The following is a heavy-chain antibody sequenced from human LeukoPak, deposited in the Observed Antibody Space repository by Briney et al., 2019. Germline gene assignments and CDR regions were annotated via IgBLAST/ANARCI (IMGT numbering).Heavy chain of an antibody. CDR3: AKDQGDDY. CDR1: GFTFSTYS. CDR2: ISGTSSYI. J-gene: IGHJ4*02. Sequence: GGSLRLSCAASGFTFSTYSMNWVRQAPGKGLEWVSSISGTSSYIYYADSVKGRFTISRDNAKNSLSLQMNSLRAEDTAVYYCAKDQGDDYWGQGTLVTVSS. D-gene: IGHD3-10*01. V-gene: IGHV3-21*01.